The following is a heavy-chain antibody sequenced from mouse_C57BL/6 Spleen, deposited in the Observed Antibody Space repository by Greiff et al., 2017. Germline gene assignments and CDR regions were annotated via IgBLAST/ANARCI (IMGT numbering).Heavy chain of an antibody. D-gene: IGHD2-5*01. V-gene: IGHV5-12*01. CDR2: ISNGGGST. CDR3: ASYSNYPYYYAMDY. CDR1: GFTFSDYY. Sequence: EVQGVESGGGLVQPGGSLKLSCAASGFTFSDYYMYWVRQTPEKRLEWVAYISNGGGSTYYPDTVKGRFTISRDNAKNTLYLQMSRLKSEDTAMYYCASYSNYPYYYAMDYWGQGTSVTVSS. J-gene: IGHJ4*01.